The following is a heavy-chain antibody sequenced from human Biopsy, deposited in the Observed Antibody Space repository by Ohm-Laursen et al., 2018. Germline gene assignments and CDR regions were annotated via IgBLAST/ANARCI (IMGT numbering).Heavy chain of an antibody. D-gene: IGHD3-22*01. CDR2: VMPFFGTA. Sequence: GSSVKVSCKASGGTFSSYIFAWVRQAPGQRPEWMGDVMPFFGTAQYAPKLQGRVSMTADKTTYTAHMELTSLTSEDTAVYFCARHYYDTSGYNWFDPWGQGTLVTVSS. CDR3: ARHYYDTSGYNWFDP. J-gene: IGHJ5*02. V-gene: IGHV1-69*06. CDR1: GGTFSSYI.